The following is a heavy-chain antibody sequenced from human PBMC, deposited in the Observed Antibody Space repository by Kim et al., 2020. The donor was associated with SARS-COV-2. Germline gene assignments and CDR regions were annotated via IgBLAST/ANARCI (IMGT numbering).Heavy chain of an antibody. J-gene: IGHJ6*02. V-gene: IGHV3-74*01. CDR1: GFTFSSYW. CDR2: ISYDVSST. CDR3: AREGYNPLGLDV. D-gene: IGHD5-12*01. Sequence: GGSLRLSCAASGFTFSSYWMHWVRQAPGKGLVWVSRISYDVSSTTYADSVKGRFTVSRDNAKNTLYLQMDSLRAEDTAVYYCAREGYNPLGLDVWGQGTTVTVSS.